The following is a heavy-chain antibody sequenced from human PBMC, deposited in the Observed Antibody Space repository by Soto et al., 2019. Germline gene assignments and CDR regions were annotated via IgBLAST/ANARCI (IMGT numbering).Heavy chain of an antibody. CDR3: TRDLNSRY. CDR1: GFTFSSHS. J-gene: IGHJ4*02. D-gene: IGHD5-18*01. Sequence: EVQLVESGGGLVQPGGSLILSCAASGFTFSSHSMNWVRQAPGRGLEWISYISSSGDSIYYEESVKGRFTISRDEARSSLDLQMNSLVAEDTAVYYCTRDLNSRYWGQGTLVTVST. CDR2: ISSSGDSI. V-gene: IGHV3-48*01.